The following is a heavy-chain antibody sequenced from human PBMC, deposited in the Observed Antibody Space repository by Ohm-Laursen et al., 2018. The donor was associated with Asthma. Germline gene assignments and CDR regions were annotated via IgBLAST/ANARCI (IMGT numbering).Heavy chain of an antibody. Sequence: SLRLSCTASGFTFSSYAMHWVRQAPGKGLEWVAVISYDGSNKYYADSVKGRFTISRDNSKNTLYLQMNSLRAEDTAVYYCARDTRPSGYRSGFDYWGQGTLVTVSS. CDR1: GFTFSSYA. V-gene: IGHV3-30-3*01. J-gene: IGHJ4*02. CDR2: ISYDGSNK. CDR3: ARDTRPSGYRSGFDY. D-gene: IGHD3-22*01.